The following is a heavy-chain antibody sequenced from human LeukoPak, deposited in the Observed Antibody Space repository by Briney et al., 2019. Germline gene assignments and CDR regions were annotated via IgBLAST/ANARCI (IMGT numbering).Heavy chain of an antibody. D-gene: IGHD3-10*01. V-gene: IGHV3-30*02. CDR3: SKDLTSDFGGDLDP. CDR1: GFTFSNYG. J-gene: IGHJ5*02. CDR2: ISFDGSQK. Sequence: GGSLRLSCAASGFTFSNYGMHWVRQAPGKGLGWVALISFDGSQKYYAHSVKGRFTISRDNSKSTVYLQMNSLRVEDAAVYYCSKDLTSDFGGDLDPWGQGTLVTVSS.